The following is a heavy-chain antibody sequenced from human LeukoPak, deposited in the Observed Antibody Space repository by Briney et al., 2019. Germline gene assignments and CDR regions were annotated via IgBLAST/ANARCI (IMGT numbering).Heavy chain of an antibody. D-gene: IGHD3-3*02. Sequence: SETLSLTRTVSGGSISNYYWNWIAQPPGRGLEWIGYIYYSRSTSYNPSLKSRVTISVDTSKNHFSLQLSSVTAADTAIYYCARGIIGEAITGAFDIWGQGTMVTVSS. CDR1: GGSISNYY. CDR3: ARGIIGEAITGAFDI. CDR2: IYYSRST. V-gene: IGHV4-59*01. J-gene: IGHJ3*02.